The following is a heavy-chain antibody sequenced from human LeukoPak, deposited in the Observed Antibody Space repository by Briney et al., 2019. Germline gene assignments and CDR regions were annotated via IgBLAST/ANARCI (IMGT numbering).Heavy chain of an antibody. CDR2: INPNSGGT. D-gene: IGHD1-26*01. Sequence: GASVKVSCKASGYTFTGYYMHWVRQAPGQGLEWMGWINPNSGGTNYAQKFQGRVTVTRDTPISTAYMELSRLRSDDTAVYYCARAGRATPYYYYYMDVWGKGTTVTISS. CDR1: GYTFTGYY. CDR3: ARAGRATPYYYYYMDV. V-gene: IGHV1-2*02. J-gene: IGHJ6*03.